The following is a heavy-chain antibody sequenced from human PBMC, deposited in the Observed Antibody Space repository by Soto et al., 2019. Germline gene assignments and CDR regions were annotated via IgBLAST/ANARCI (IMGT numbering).Heavy chain of an antibody. D-gene: IGHD6-19*01. CDR3: ARVAVSGTIDY. J-gene: IGHJ4*02. V-gene: IGHV1-2*02. CDR2: INPNRGAT. Sequence: VASVKVSCKASGYSITGYYLDWVRQAPGHGLEWMGWINPNRGATDYAQKFQGRVTMTRDTSINTAYMELSSLTSDDTAVYYCARVAVSGTIDYWCQGTMVTVYS. CDR1: GYSITGYY.